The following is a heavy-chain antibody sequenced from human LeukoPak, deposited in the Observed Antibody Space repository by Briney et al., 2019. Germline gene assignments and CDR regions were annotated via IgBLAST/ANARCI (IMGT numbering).Heavy chain of an antibody. V-gene: IGHV1-2*02. CDR2: INPNSGGT. CDR1: GYTFTGYY. D-gene: IGHD4-17*01. Sequence: ASVKVSCKASGYTFTGYYMHWVRQAPGQGLEWMGWINPNSGGTNYAQKFQGRVTMTRDTSISTAYMELSRLRSEDTAVYYCARGRMTTVTTGGSQYYYYMDVWGKGTTVTISS. J-gene: IGHJ6*03. CDR3: ARGRMTTVTTGGSQYYYYMDV.